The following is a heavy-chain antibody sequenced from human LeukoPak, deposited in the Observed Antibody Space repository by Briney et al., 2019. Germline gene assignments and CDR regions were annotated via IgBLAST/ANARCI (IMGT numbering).Heavy chain of an antibody. D-gene: IGHD3-16*01. V-gene: IGHV3-30*03. CDR1: GFTFSDYG. CDR3: ARLWGGNGYSGGSLNL. CDR2: ISYDGSNK. Sequence: GGSLRLSCAASGFTFSDYGMHWVRQAPGKGLEWVAVISYDGSNKYYADSVKGRFTISKDNSNNMVFLQMDRLRAEDTAVYYCARLWGGNGYSGGSLNLWGQGTLVTVSS. J-gene: IGHJ5*02.